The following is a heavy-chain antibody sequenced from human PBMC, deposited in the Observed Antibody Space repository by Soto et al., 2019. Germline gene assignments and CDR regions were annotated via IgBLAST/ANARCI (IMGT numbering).Heavy chain of an antibody. CDR1: GFSFSAYY. V-gene: IGHV3-7*03. D-gene: IGHD3-10*01. CDR2: IKSDGSEQ. Sequence: PGGSLRLSCAASGFSFSAYYMTWVRQAPGKGLGWVASIKSDGSEQYYVDSVKGRFTISRDNAKNSLYLQMNSLRAGDTGLYYCSRENWFQDYWGQGTLVTVSS. CDR3: SRENWFQDY. J-gene: IGHJ4*02.